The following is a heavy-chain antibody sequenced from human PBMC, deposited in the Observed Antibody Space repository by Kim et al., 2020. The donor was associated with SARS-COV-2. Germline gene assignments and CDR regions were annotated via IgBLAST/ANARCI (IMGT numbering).Heavy chain of an antibody. V-gene: IGHV3-9*01. Sequence: GGSLRLSCAASGFTFDDYAMHWVRQAPGKGLEWVSGISWNSGSIGYADSVKGRFTISRDNAKNSLYLQMNSLRAEDTALYYCAKEAYCSGGSCNTYFDYWGQGTLVTVSS. CDR3: AKEAYCSGGSCNTYFDY. CDR2: ISWNSGSI. CDR1: GFTFDDYA. J-gene: IGHJ4*02. D-gene: IGHD2-15*01.